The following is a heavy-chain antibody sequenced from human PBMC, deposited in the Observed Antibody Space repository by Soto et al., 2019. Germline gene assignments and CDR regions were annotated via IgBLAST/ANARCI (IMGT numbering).Heavy chain of an antibody. CDR1: GYTFTGYY. D-gene: IGHD1-7*01. CDR2: INPNSGGT. CDR3: AGTTSLQWYYMDV. V-gene: IGHV1-2*04. Sequence: ASVKVSCKASGYTFTGYYMHWVRQAPGQGLEWMGWINPNSGGTNYAQKFQGWVTMTRDTSISTAYMELSRLRSDDTAVYYCAGTTSLQWYYMDVWGKGTTVTVSS. J-gene: IGHJ6*03.